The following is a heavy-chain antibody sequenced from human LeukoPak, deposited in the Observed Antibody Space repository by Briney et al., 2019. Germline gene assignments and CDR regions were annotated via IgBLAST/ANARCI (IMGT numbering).Heavy chain of an antibody. V-gene: IGHV2-70*04. D-gene: IGHD1-26*01. CDR3: ARMAYSGNYWTSFDY. CDR1: GFSLSTSGMR. J-gene: IGHJ4*02. Sequence: SGPALVKPTQTLTLTCTFSGFSLSTSGMRVSWIRQPPGKALEWLARIGWDDDKFYRTSLKTRLTISKDTSKNQVVLTMTNMDPVDTATYYCARMAYSGNYWTSFDYCGQGTLVTVSS. CDR2: IGWDDDK.